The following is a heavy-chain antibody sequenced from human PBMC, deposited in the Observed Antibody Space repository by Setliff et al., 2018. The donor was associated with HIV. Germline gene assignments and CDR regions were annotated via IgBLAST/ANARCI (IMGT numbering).Heavy chain of an antibody. CDR3: VRGETYAHWPKGDY. CDR2: INWNGGNR. J-gene: IGHJ4*02. CDR1: GFTFGEYG. Sequence: GGSLRLSCAASGFTFGEYGMTWVRQAPGKGLEWVSAINWNGGNRGFADSVKGRFTISRDNSKTMVFLRMNSLRPEDSAMYYCVRGETYAHWPKGDYWGQGTLVTVSS. V-gene: IGHV3-20*04. D-gene: IGHD3-16*01.